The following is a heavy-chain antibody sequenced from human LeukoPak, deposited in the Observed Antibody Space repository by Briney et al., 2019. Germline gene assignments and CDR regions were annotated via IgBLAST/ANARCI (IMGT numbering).Heavy chain of an antibody. Sequence: EASVKVSCKASGYTFTSYGISWVRQAPGQRLEWMGWISAYNGNTNYAQKLQGRVTMTTDTSTSTAYMELRRLRSDDTAVYYCARDLGYYVSGSYYLDYWGQGTLVTVSS. CDR1: GYTFTSYG. V-gene: IGHV1-18*01. CDR3: ARDLGYYVSGSYYLDY. J-gene: IGHJ4*02. D-gene: IGHD3-10*01. CDR2: ISAYNGNT.